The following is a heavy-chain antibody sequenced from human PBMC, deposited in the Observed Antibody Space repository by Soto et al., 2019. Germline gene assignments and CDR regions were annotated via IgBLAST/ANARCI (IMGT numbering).Heavy chain of an antibody. D-gene: IGHD1-26*01. CDR1: GYTFTGYY. CDR2: INPNSGGT. CDR3: ARADPVGATSGFDY. J-gene: IGHJ4*02. V-gene: IGHV1-2*04. Sequence: GASVKVSCKASGYTFTGYYMHWVRQAPGQGLEWMGWINPNSGGTNYAQKFQGWVTMTRDTSISTAYMELSRLRSGDTAVYYCARADPVGATSGFDYWGQGTLVTVSS.